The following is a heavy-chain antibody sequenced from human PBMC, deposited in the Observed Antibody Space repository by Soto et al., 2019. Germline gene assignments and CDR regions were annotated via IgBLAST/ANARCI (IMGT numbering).Heavy chain of an antibody. J-gene: IGHJ6*02. Sequence: ASVKVSCKASGYTFTGYYMHWVRQAPGQGLEWMGWINPNSGGTNYAQKFQGRVTMTRDKSISTAYMELSRLRSDDTAVYYCARDQRGTYIVVVVAADYYGMDVWGQGTTVTVSS. CDR3: ARDQRGTYIVVVVAADYYGMDV. CDR2: INPNSGGT. D-gene: IGHD2-15*01. V-gene: IGHV1-2*02. CDR1: GYTFTGYY.